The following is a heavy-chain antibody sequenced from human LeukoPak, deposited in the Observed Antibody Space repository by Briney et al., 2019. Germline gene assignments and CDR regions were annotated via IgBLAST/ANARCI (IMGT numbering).Heavy chain of an antibody. CDR2: IYYSGST. V-gene: IGHV4-39*01. CDR3: ARGRSGYPYLGY. Sequence: SETLSLTCTVSGGSISSSSYYWGWIRQRPGKGLEWIGSIYYSGSTYYNPSLKSRVTISVDTSKNQFSLKLSSVTAADTAVYYCARGRSGYPYLGYWGQGTLVTVSS. CDR1: GGSISSSSYY. J-gene: IGHJ4*02. D-gene: IGHD5-12*01.